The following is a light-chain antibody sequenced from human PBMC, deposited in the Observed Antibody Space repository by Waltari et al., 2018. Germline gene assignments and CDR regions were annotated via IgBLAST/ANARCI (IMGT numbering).Light chain of an antibody. V-gene: IGLV2-14*01. J-gene: IGLJ1*01. CDR2: EVN. CDR3: ASFTSRSTRV. Sequence: QSALTQPASVSGSPGQSITISCTGTDNDIGYYDFVSWYQHHPGKAPKLIIFEVNDRPSVVSFRVYGSKSGNTASLTISGLQPEDAAEYYCASFTSRSTRVFGSGTQVTVL. CDR1: DNDIGYYDF.